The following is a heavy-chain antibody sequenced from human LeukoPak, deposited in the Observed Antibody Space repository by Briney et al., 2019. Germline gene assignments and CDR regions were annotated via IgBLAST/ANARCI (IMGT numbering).Heavy chain of an antibody. Sequence: SETLSLTCTVSGGSISSTFYYWGWIRQPPGTGLEWIGSINYSGSTYYNPSLKNRVTISVDTSKNQFSLKLSSVTAADTAVYYCARRRFVRGPDVVNPFDYWGQGTLVTVSS. D-gene: IGHD2-8*01. J-gene: IGHJ4*02. CDR1: GGSISSTFYY. CDR2: INYSGST. CDR3: ARRRFVRGPDVVNPFDY. V-gene: IGHV4-39*01.